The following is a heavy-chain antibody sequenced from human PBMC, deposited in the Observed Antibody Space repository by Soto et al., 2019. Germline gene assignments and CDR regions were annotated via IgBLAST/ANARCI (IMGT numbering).Heavy chain of an antibody. CDR3: ARDLEYCSGGSCYHVSMATVSYGMDV. Sequence: ASVKVSCKASGYTFTSYGISWVRQAPGQGLEWMGWISAYNGNTNYAQKLQGRVTMTTDTSTSTAYMELRSLRSDDTAVYYCARDLEYCSGGSCYHVSMATVSYGMDVWGQGTTVTAP. V-gene: IGHV1-18*01. J-gene: IGHJ6*02. D-gene: IGHD2-15*01. CDR2: ISAYNGNT. CDR1: GYTFTSYG.